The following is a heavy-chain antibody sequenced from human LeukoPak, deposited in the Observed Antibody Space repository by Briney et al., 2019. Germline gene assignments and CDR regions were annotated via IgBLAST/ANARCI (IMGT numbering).Heavy chain of an antibody. Sequence: SETLSLTCTVSGGSISPYSRSWIRQPPGQGLEWVGCISSTGSTKYNSSLRSRVTMSADVSRTQYSLMLTSVTCAETAVHYFSGLPILGPSACGGEGALVTASS. CDR2: ISSTGST. D-gene: IGHD3/OR15-3a*01. CDR1: GGSISPYS. V-gene: IGHV4-59*03. CDR3: SGLPILGPSAC. J-gene: IGHJ4*02.